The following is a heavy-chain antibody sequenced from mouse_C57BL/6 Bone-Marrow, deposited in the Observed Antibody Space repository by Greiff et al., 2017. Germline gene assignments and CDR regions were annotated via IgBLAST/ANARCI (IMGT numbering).Heavy chain of an antibody. V-gene: IGHV1-69*01. J-gene: IGHJ2*01. CDR3: ARGDYFDY. Sequence: QVQLQQSGAELVMPGASVKLSCKASGYTFTSSWMHWVKQRPGQGLEWIGEIDPSDSYTNYNQKFKGKSTLTVDKSSSTAYMQLSSLSSEGSAVYYCARGDYFDYWGQGTTLTVSS. CDR1: GYTFTSSW. CDR2: IDPSDSYT.